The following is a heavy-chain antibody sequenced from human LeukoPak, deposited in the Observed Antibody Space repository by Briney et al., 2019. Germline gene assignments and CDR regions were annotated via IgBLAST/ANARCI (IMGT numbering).Heavy chain of an antibody. CDR3: ARYIAVAGTYYYYYMDV. Sequence: SETLSLTCSVSGDSISYFYWSWIRQAAGKGLEWIGRIYTSGSTNYNPSLKSRVTISVDTSKNQFSLKLSSVTAADTAVYYCARYIAVAGTYYYYYMDVWGKGTTVTISS. V-gene: IGHV4-4*07. J-gene: IGHJ6*03. D-gene: IGHD6-19*01. CDR2: IYTSGST. CDR1: GDSISYFY.